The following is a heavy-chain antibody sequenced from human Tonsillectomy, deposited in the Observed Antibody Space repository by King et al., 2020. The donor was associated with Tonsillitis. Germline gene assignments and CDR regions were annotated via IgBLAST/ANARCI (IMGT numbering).Heavy chain of an antibody. CDR2: INPNSGGT. CDR3: ARRAAIRAFDI. V-gene: IGHV1-2*02. CDR1: GYTFTGYY. J-gene: IGHJ3*02. D-gene: IGHD6-25*01. Sequence: QLVQSGAEVKKPGASVKVSCKASGYTFTGYYMHWVRQAPGQGLEWMGWINPNSGGTNYAQQFQGRVTMTRDTSISTAYMELSRLRSDDTAVYYCARRAAIRAFDIWGQGTMVTVSS.